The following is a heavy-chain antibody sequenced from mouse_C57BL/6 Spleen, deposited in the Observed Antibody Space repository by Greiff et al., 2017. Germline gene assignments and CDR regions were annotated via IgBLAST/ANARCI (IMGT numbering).Heavy chain of an antibody. CDR2: FDPSDSYT. CDR3: ARSTVVARYFDV. J-gene: IGHJ1*03. D-gene: IGHD1-1*01. V-gene: IGHV1-69*01. CDR1: GYTFTSYW. Sequence: QVQLQQPGAELVMPGASVKLSCKASGYTFTSYWMHWVKQRPGQGLEWIGEFDPSDSYTNYNQKFKGKSTLTVDKSSSTAYMQRSSLTSEDSAVYYCARSTVVARYFDVWGTGTTVTVSS.